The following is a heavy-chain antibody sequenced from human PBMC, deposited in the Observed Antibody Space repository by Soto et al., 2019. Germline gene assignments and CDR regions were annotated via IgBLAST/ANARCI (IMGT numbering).Heavy chain of an antibody. CDR3: ARGDPVNDAFDI. Sequence: SETLSLTCTVSGGSISSYYWSWIRQHPGKGLEWIGYIYYSGSTYYNPSLKSRVTISVDTSKNQFSLKLSSVTAADTAVYYCARGDPVNDAFDIWGQGTMVTVSS. CDR1: GGSISSYY. CDR2: IYYSGST. D-gene: IGHD3-10*01. J-gene: IGHJ3*02. V-gene: IGHV4-59*06.